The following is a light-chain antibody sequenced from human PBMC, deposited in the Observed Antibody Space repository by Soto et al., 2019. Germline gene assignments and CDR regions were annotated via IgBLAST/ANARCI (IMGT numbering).Light chain of an antibody. V-gene: IGKV3-20*01. CDR2: DAS. CDR3: QQYGSSPET. Sequence: EIVLTQSPGTLSLSPGERASLSCRASQSVSSYLAWYQQKPGQAPRLLIYDASNRATGIPDRFSGSGSGTDFTLTISRLAPEDFAVYYCQQYGSSPETFGQGTKVDIK. J-gene: IGKJ1*01. CDR1: QSVSSY.